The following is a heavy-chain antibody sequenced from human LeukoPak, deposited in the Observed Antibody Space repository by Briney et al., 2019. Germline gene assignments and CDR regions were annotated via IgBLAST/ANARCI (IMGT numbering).Heavy chain of an antibody. D-gene: IGHD1-20*01. V-gene: IGHV3-7*01. CDR2: INHNGNVN. CDR3: LRDLNWSLDQ. CDR1: GFTFSSYW. J-gene: IGHJ4*02. Sequence: GGSLRLSCAASGFTFSSYWMNWARQAPGKGLEWVASINHNGNVNYYVDSVKGRFTISRDNAKNTLYLQMNSLRAEDTAVYYCLRDLNWSLDQWGQGTLVTVSS.